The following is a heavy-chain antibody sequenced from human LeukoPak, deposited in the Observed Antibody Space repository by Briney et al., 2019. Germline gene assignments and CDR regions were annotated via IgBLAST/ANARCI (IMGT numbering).Heavy chain of an antibody. V-gene: IGHV4-38-2*02. CDR1: GYSINSGYY. CDR3: ARDLRGYCSSTSCSHYYYYYMDV. D-gene: IGHD2-2*01. Sequence: PSETLSLTCTVSGYSINSGYYWGWIRQPPGKGLGWLGSISYSGNTYYNPSLKSRLTISADTSKNHFSLKLSSVTAADTAVYYCARDLRGYCSSTSCSHYYYYYMDVWGKGTTVTISS. CDR2: ISYSGNT. J-gene: IGHJ6*03.